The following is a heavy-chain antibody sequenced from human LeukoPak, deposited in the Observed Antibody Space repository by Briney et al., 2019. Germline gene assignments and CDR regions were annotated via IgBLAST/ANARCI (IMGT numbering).Heavy chain of an antibody. J-gene: IGHJ4*02. V-gene: IGHV5-51*01. Sequence: GESLKISCKGSGYSFSNYWIGWVRQMPGKGLEWMGIIYPGDSDTRYSPSFQGQVIISVDKSISTAYLQWSSLKASDTAMYYCAISYDILTGYYFDYWGQGTLVTVSS. CDR1: GYSFSNYW. CDR3: AISYDILTGYYFDY. D-gene: IGHD3-9*01. CDR2: IYPGDSDT.